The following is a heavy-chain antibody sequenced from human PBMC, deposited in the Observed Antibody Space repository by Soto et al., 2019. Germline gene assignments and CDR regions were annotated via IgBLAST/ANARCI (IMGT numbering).Heavy chain of an antibody. D-gene: IGHD3-9*01. CDR3: GAFDWSYYFDD. J-gene: IGHJ4*02. CDR2: IYYSGST. Sequence: SETLSPTCTVSGGSISSSGYYWCWIRHHPGKGLECIGYIYYSGSTYYNPSLKSRVTISVAKSKNQFSLQLSAVTSADTAVYYRGAFDWSYYFDDWGQGTQVTVAS. V-gene: IGHV4-31*03. CDR1: GGSISSSGYY.